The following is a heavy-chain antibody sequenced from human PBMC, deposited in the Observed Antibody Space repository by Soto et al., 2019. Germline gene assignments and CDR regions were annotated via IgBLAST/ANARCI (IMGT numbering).Heavy chain of an antibody. CDR1: GYTFTGYY. J-gene: IGHJ6*02. D-gene: IGHD2-15*01. CDR3: ARGVGYIVVVVAATQYYGMDV. CDR2: INPNSGGT. V-gene: IGHV1-2*02. Sequence: ASVKVFCKASGYTFTGYYMHWVRQAPGQGLEWMGWINPNSGGTNYAQKFQGRVTMTRDTSISTAYMELSRLRSDDTAVYYCARGVGYIVVVVAATQYYGMDVWGQGTTVTVSS.